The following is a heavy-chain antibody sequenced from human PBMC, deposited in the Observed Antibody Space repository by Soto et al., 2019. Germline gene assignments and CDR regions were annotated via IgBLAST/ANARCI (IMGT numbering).Heavy chain of an antibody. V-gene: IGHV1-69*13. Sequence: SVKVSCKASGGTFSSYAISWVRQAPGQGLEWMGGIIAGFGTTNYAQKFQGRVTITGDASASTAYMELSSLRSEDTAVYYCARGRSIGSGSYYYYYYGMDVWGQGTTVTV. CDR3: ARGRSIGSGSYYYYYYGMDV. CDR1: GGTFSSYA. J-gene: IGHJ6*02. D-gene: IGHD3-10*01. CDR2: IIAGFGTT.